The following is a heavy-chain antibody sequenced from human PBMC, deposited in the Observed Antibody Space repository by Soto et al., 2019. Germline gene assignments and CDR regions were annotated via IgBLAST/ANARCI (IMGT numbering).Heavy chain of an antibody. CDR3: ARVQFTGYSSHGLDV. J-gene: IGHJ6*02. D-gene: IGHD6-13*01. CDR2: ISYDGSDK. V-gene: IGHV3-30-3*01. Sequence: QVQLVESGGGVVQPGRSVRISCTASGFTFKSYTFQWVRQAPGKGLEWVAVISYDGSDKDYADSVRGRFTFSRDNSKNTLYLQMNNLRPEDTAVYFCARVQFTGYSSHGLDVWGQGTTVTVSS. CDR1: GFTFKSYT.